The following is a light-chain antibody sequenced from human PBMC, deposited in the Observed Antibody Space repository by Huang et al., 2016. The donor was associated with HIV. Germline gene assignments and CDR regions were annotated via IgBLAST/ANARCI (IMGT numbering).Light chain of an antibody. CDR2: NAT. CDR3: QQRSSSLT. CDR1: QSLNKF. V-gene: IGKV3-11*01. J-gene: IGKJ4*01. Sequence: IVLTQSPATLSLSPGERATLSCRSSQSLNKFLAWYQPKPGQAPRRLIYNATDRATGVPARFSGGGSGTDFTLTITDLKAEDFAIYYCQQRSSSLTFGGGTKVEIK.